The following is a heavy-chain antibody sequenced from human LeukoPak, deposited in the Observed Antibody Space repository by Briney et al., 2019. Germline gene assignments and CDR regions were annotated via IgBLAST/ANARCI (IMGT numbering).Heavy chain of an antibody. V-gene: IGHV3-53*01. J-gene: IGHJ5*02. CDR3: ARERLRPFDP. Sequence: PGGSLRLSLAASGFTLSNNYMSWVRQPPGKGLEWVSVIYSGGSTYYADSVKGRFTISRDNSKNTLYLQMNSLRAEDTAVYYCARERLRPFDPWGQGTLVTVSS. D-gene: IGHD3-16*01. CDR1: GFTLSNNY. CDR2: IYSGGST.